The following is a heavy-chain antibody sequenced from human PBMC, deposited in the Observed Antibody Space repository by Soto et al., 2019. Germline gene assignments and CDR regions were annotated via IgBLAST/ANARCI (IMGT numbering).Heavy chain of an antibody. J-gene: IGHJ4*02. V-gene: IGHV1-18*01. CDR1: GYTFTSYG. CDR2: IRAYNGNT. Sequence: QVQLVQSGAEVKKPGASVKVSCKASGYTFTSYGISWVRQAPGQGLEWMGWIRAYNGNTKCAQQLQGRVTMTTDKSTSTAHMERKSLRSDDTAVYYCARGLPPEDYWGQGTLVTVSS. CDR3: ARGLPPEDY.